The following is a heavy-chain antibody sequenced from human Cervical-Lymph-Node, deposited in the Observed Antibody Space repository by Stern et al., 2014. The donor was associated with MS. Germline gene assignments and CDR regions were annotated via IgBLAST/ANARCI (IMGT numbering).Heavy chain of an antibody. CDR2: ISSSSSYI. CDR3: ARDSRTVTTLDY. V-gene: IGHV3-21*01. D-gene: IGHD4-17*01. J-gene: IGHJ4*02. CDR1: GFTFSSYS. Sequence: EVQLLESGGGLVKPGGSLRLSCAASGFTFSSYSMNWVRQAPGKGLEWVSSISSSSSYIYYADSVKGRFTISRDNAKNSLYLQMNSLRAEDTAVYYCARDSRTVTTLDYWGQGTLVTVSS.